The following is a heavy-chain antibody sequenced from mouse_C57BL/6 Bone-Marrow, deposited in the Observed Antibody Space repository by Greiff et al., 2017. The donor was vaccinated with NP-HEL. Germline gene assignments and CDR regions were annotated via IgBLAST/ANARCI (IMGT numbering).Heavy chain of an antibody. D-gene: IGHD2-4*01. V-gene: IGHV14-4*01. CDR1: GFNIKDDY. J-gene: IGHJ2*01. Sequence: VQLQQSGAELVRPGASVKLSCTASGFNIKDDYMHWVKQRPEQGLEWIGWIDPENGDTEYSSKFQGKATITAETSSNTAYLQLSSLTSEDTAVYYCTTSYYDYVSYWGQGTTLTVSS. CDR3: TTSYYDYVSY. CDR2: IDPENGDT.